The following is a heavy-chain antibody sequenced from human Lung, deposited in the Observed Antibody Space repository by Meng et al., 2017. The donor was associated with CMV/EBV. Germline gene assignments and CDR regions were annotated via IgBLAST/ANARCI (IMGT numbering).Heavy chain of an antibody. J-gene: IGHJ6*02. D-gene: IGHD6-19*01. CDR3: ARDRTGYSSGWYGYYGMDV. Sequence: GGSXRLXCAASGFTFSSYWMSWVRQAPGKGLEWVANIKQDGSEKYYADSVKGRFTISRDNAKNSLYLQMNSLRAEDTAVYYCARDRTGYSSGWYGYYGMDVWXQGTXVTVSS. CDR1: GFTFSSYW. CDR2: IKQDGSEK. V-gene: IGHV3-7*01.